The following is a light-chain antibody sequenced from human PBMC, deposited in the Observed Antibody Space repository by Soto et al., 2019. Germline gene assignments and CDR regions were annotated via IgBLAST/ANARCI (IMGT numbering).Light chain of an antibody. J-gene: IGKJ4*01. CDR2: GAS. Sequence: EIVMTQSPATLSVSPGERATLSCRASQSVSSNLAWYQQKPGQAPRLLIYGASTRATGIPARFSGCGSGTAFTLTIRSLQSEDFAVYYCQQYNNWPPLSFGGGTKVEI. V-gene: IGKV3-15*01. CDR1: QSVSSN. CDR3: QQYNNWPPLS.